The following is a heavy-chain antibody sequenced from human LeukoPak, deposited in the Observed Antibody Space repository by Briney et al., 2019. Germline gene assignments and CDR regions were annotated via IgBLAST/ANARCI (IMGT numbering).Heavy chain of an antibody. Sequence: PGGSLRLSCAASGFTFSSYWMSWVRQAPGKGLEWVANIKEDGSEKYHVDSVKGRFTISRDNAKNSLYLQMSSLRAEDTAVYYCTRVEETATTAAIIRKYSYYYYYMDVWGKGTTVTISS. CDR2: IKEDGSEK. D-gene: IGHD4-11*01. CDR3: TRVEETATTAAIIRKYSYYYYYMDV. J-gene: IGHJ6*03. V-gene: IGHV3-7*01. CDR1: GFTFSSYW.